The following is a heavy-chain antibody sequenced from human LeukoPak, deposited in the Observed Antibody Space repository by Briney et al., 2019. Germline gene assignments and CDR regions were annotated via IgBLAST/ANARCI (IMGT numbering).Heavy chain of an antibody. CDR1: GGSISSGSYY. CDR3: ARGRQWLASYYFDY. D-gene: IGHD6-19*01. CDR2: IYYSGST. Sequence: PSETLSLTCTVSGGSISSGSYYWSWIRQPPGKGLEWIGYIYYSGSTNYNPSLKSRVTISVDTSKNQFSLKLSSVTAADTAVYYCARGRQWLASYYFDYWGQGTLVTVSS. V-gene: IGHV4-61*01. J-gene: IGHJ4*02.